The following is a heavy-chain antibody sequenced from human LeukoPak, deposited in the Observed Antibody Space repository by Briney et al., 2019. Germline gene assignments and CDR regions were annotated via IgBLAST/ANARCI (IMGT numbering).Heavy chain of an antibody. CDR3: ARERAYYYGSGTPYYYGMDV. CDR2: IYYSGST. D-gene: IGHD3-10*01. CDR1: GGSISSYY. V-gene: IGHV4-59*01. J-gene: IGHJ6*02. Sequence: SETLSLTCTVSGGSISSYYWSWIRQPPGKGLEWIGYIYYSGSTNYNPSLKRRVTISVDTSKNQFSLKLSSVTAADTAVYYCARERAYYYGSGTPYYYGMDVWGQGTTVTVSS.